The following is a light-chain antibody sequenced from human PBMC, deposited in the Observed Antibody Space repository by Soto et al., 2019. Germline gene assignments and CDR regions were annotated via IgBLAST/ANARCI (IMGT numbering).Light chain of an antibody. CDR1: TSDNTGYNS. CDR2: EVT. V-gene: IGLV2-8*01. CDR3: CSYAGSNNYYL. J-gene: IGLJ1*01. Sequence: QPVLTHPPSASGSPGQSLTISCTGRTSDNTGYNSVSWYQQRPGKVPRLIIYEVTKRPSGVPDRFSGSKSGNTASLTVSGLQADDEADDYCCSYAGSNNYYLFGPGTKVTVL.